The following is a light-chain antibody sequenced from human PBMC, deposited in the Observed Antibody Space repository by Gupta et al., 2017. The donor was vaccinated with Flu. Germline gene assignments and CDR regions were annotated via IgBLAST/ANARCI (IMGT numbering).Light chain of an antibody. J-gene: IGLJ2*01. CDR3: ATWDSSLSAEV. CDR2: DNN. CDR1: SSNIGNNY. Sequence: QSVLTQPPSVSAAPGQKVTISCSGSSSNIGNNYVSWYQQFPGTAPKLLIYDNNMRPSAIPDRFSGSKSDTSATLGITGLQTGDEAAYYCATWDSSLSAEVFGGGTKLTVL. V-gene: IGLV1-51*01.